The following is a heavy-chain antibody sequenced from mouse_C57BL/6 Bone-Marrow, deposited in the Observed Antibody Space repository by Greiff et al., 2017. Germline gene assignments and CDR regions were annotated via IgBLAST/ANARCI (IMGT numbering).Heavy chain of an antibody. CDR1: GYSITSGYY. Sequence: ESGPGLVKPSQSLSLTCSVTGYSITSGYYWNWIRQFPGNKLEWMGYISYDGSNNYNPSLKNRISITRDTSKNQFFLKLNSVTTEDTATYYCAESDGYTFAYWGQGTLVTVSA. D-gene: IGHD2-3*01. J-gene: IGHJ3*01. CDR3: AESDGYTFAY. CDR2: ISYDGSN. V-gene: IGHV3-6*01.